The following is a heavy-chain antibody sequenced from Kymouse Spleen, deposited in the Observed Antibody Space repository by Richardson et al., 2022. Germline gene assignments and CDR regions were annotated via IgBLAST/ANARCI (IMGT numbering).Heavy chain of an antibody. J-gene: IGHJ6*02. D-gene: IGHD3-10*01. V-gene: IGHV3-33*01. Sequence: QVQLVESGGGVVQPGRSLRLSCAASGFTFSSYGMHWVRQAPGKGLEWVAVIWYDGSNKYYADSVKGRFTISRDNSKNTLYLQMNSLRAEDTAVYYCARGDYGSGSYYNVRDYYGMDVWGQGTTVTVSS. CDR2: IWYDGSNK. CDR3: ARGDYGSGSYYNVRDYYGMDV. CDR1: GFTFSSYG.